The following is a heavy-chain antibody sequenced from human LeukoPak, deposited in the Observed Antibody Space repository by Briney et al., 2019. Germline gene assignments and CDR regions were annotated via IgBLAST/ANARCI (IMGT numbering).Heavy chain of an antibody. V-gene: IGHV3-30*02. Sequence: GGSLRLSCAASGFTFSSYGMHWVRRAPGRGLGGVAFIRFDGGNKYYADSVKGRFTISRDNSKNTLYLQMNSLRAEDTAVYYCAKGGYYDFWSGYPTEYYFDYWGQGTLVTVSS. CDR3: AKGGYYDFWSGYPTEYYFDY. CDR2: IRFDGGNK. D-gene: IGHD3-3*01. J-gene: IGHJ4*02. CDR1: GFTFSSYG.